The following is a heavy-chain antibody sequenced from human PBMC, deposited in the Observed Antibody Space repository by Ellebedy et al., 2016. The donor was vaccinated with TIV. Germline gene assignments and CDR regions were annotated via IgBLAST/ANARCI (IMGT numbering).Heavy chain of an antibody. V-gene: IGHV3-9*01. J-gene: IGHJ4*02. Sequence: SVKGRFTVSRDNAKNSLYLQMNSLRPEDTAIYYCAKELFVWGQGTLVTVSS. CDR3: AKELFV. D-gene: IGHD3-10*01.